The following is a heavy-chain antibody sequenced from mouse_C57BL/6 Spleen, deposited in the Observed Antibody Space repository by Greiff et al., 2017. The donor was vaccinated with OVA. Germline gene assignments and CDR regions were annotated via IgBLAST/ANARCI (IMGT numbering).Heavy chain of an antibody. CDR3: ARNWFDD. Sequence: EVNLVESEGGLVQPGSSMKLSCTASGFTFSDYYMAWVRQVPEKGLEWVANINYDGSSTYYLDSLKSRFIISRDNAKNILYLQMSSLKAEDTATYYCARNWFDDWGQGTTLTVSS. D-gene: IGHD4-1*01. CDR1: GFTFSDYY. CDR2: INYDGSST. J-gene: IGHJ2*01. V-gene: IGHV5-16*01.